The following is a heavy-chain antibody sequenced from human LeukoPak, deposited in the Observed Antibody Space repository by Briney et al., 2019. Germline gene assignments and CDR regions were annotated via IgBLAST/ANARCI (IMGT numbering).Heavy chain of an antibody. J-gene: IGHJ4*02. CDR3: ARGDYYGSGSYWYYFDY. Sequence: GGSLRLSCAAPGFTFSTYTMHWVRQAPGKGLEWVAVISYDGSLKYYADSVKARLTISRDNSKNTVFLQMNSLRAEDTAVYYCARGDYYGSGSYWYYFDYGGQGTLVTVSS. V-gene: IGHV3-30*04. D-gene: IGHD3-10*01. CDR1: GFTFSTYT. CDR2: ISYDGSLK.